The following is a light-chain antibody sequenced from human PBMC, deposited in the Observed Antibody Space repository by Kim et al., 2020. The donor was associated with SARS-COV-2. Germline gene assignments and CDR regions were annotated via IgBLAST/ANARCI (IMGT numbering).Light chain of an antibody. CDR3: YSYTAAGEPV. V-gene: IGLV3-27*01. CDR1: VLAKKY. J-gene: IGLJ3*02. CDR2: KDT. Sequence: VSPGQTARITCSGDVLAKKYARWFQQKPGQAPVLVIYKDTERPSGIPERFSGSSSGSTVTLTISGAQVGDEGDYYCYSYTAAGEPVLGGGTQLTVL.